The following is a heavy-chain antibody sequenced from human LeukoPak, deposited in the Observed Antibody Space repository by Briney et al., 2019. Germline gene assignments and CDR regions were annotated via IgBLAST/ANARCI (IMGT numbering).Heavy chain of an antibody. CDR3: ARDSSSYYYYYYMDV. Sequence: GGTLRLSCAASGFTFSSYGMSWVRQAPGKGLVWVSRINSDGSSTSYADSVKGRFTISRDNAKNTLYLQMNSLRAEDAAVYYCARDSSSYYYYYYMDVWGKGTTVTVSS. J-gene: IGHJ6*03. CDR1: GFTFSSYG. D-gene: IGHD6-6*01. V-gene: IGHV3-74*01. CDR2: INSDGSST.